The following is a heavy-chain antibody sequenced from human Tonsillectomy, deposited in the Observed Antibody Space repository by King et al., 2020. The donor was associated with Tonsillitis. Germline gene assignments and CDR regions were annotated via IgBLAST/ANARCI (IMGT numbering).Heavy chain of an antibody. Sequence: VQLVESGGGLIQPGGSLRLSCAASGFTVSSNYMSWVRQAPGKGLEWVSVIYSGCSTYYADSVKGRFTISRDNSKNTLYLQMNSLRAEDTAVYYCARVLRGNYYDSSGYPAYWGQGTLVTVSS. CDR1: GFTVSSNY. D-gene: IGHD3-22*01. V-gene: IGHV3-53*01. CDR2: IYSGCST. CDR3: ARVLRGNYYDSSGYPAY. J-gene: IGHJ4*02.